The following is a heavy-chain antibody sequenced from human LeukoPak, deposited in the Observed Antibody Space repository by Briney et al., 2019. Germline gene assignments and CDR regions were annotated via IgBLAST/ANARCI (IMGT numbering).Heavy chain of an antibody. CDR2: IRYDGSNE. CDR3: ARDLSRSFSMIRGLIQHREFDF. CDR1: GFTFSSYG. Sequence: GGSLRLSCAASGFTFSSYGMHWVRQAPGKGLEWMAFIRYDGSNEYYADSVKGRFTISKDNAKNSLYLQMNSLRAEDTAVYYCARDLSRSFSMIRGLIQHREFDFWGRGTLVTVSS. V-gene: IGHV3-30*02. D-gene: IGHD3-10*01. J-gene: IGHJ4*02.